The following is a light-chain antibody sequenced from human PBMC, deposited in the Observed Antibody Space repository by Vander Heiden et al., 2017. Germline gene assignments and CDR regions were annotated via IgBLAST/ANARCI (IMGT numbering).Light chain of an antibody. CDR2: DAS. CDR1: QSISNY. J-gene: IGKJ5*01. Sequence: EIVLTQSPSTLSLSPAERATLPCRASQSISNYFAWYQQQPGQAPRRLIYDASTSATGIPARFSGSGSGTAFTLTISSLEPEDFAVYYCQQRGHWPPITFGQGTRLEIK. CDR3: QQRGHWPPIT. V-gene: IGKV3-11*01.